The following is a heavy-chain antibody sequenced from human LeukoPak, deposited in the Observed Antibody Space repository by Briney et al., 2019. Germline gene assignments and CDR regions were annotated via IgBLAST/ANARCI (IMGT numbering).Heavy chain of an antibody. J-gene: IGHJ4*02. CDR1: GFTFSSYS. Sequence: PGGSLRLSCAASGFTFSSYSMNWVRQAPGEGLEWVSTISSAGGTYYVDSVKGRFTVSRDNSKNTLYIQMNSLRAEDTAVYYCARDVPNNWGLGYWGQGTLVTVSS. CDR2: ISSAGGT. V-gene: IGHV3-66*01. CDR3: ARDVPNNWGLGY. D-gene: IGHD7-27*01.